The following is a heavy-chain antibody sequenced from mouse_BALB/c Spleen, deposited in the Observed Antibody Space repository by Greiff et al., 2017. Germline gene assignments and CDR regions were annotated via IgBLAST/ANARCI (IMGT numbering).Heavy chain of an antibody. CDR2: ISDGGSYT. CDR3: ARDADYYGSSFYFDY. D-gene: IGHD1-1*01. V-gene: IGHV5-4*02. CDR1: GFTFSDYY. J-gene: IGHJ2*01. Sequence: EVQVVESGGGLVKPGGSLKLSCAASGFTFSDYYMYWVRQTPEKRLEWVATISDGGSYTYYPDSVKGRFTISRDNAKNNLYLQMSSLKSEDTAMYYCARDADYYGSSFYFDYWGQGTTLTVSS.